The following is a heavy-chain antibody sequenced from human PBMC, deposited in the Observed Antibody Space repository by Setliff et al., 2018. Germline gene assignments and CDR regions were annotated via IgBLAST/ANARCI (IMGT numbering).Heavy chain of an antibody. J-gene: IGHJ3*02. V-gene: IGHV4-34*01. D-gene: IGHD3-16*02. CDR3: ARDLYDYVGGTYRYHDAFDI. CDR1: GWSFSGYY. Sequence: PSETLSLTCAVYGWSFSGYYWSWFRQPPGKGLEWIGEINHGGSTNYNPSLKSGVTISVDTSKNQFSLKLSSVTAADTAVYYCARDLYDYVGGTYRYHDAFDIWGQGTMVTVSS. CDR2: INHGGST.